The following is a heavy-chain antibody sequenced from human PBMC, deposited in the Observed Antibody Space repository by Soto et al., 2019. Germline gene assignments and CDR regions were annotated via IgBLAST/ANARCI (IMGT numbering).Heavy chain of an antibody. CDR1: GFTFSSYS. CDR2: ISSSSSTI. J-gene: IGHJ4*02. V-gene: IGHV3-48*01. D-gene: IGHD1-26*01. Sequence: EVQLVESGGGLVQPGGSLRLSCAASGFTFSSYSMNWVRQAPGKGLEWVSYISSSSSTIYYADSVKGRFTISRDNAKNSLYWQMNSRRAEDTAVYYCAGDEGELPPPPGWGQGTLVTVSS. CDR3: AGDEGELPPPPG.